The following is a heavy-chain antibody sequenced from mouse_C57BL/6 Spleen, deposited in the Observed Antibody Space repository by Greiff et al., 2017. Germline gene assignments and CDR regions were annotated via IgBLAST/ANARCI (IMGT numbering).Heavy chain of an antibody. CDR2: ISDGGSYT. CDR3: AREYYGSRYGYFDV. J-gene: IGHJ1*03. D-gene: IGHD1-1*01. V-gene: IGHV5-4*01. CDR1: GFTFSSYA. Sequence: EVKLVESGGGLVKPGGSLKLSCAASGFTFSSYAMSWVRQTPEKRLEWVATISDGGSYTYYPDNVKGRFTIYRDNAKNNLYLQMSHLKSEDTAMYYCAREYYGSRYGYFDVWGTGTTVTVSS.